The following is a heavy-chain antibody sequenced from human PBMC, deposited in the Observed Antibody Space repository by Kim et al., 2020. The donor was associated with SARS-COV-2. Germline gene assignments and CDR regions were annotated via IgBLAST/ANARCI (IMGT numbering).Heavy chain of an antibody. CDR1: GFTFSSYG. J-gene: IGHJ4*02. Sequence: GGSLRLSCAASGFTFSSYGIHWVRQAPGKGLEWVAFIWHDGSNKYYADSVKGRFTISRDNSKNTLYLQMNSLRAEDTAVYYCARDRQWLAHLDYWGQGILASVSS. V-gene: IGHV3-33*01. CDR2: IWHDGSNK. CDR3: ARDRQWLAHLDY. D-gene: IGHD6-19*01.